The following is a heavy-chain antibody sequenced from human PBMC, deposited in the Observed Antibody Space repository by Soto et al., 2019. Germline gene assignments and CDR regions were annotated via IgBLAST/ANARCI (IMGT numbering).Heavy chain of an antibody. CDR2: INSGSTSV. CDR3: ASSASPDAY. V-gene: IGHV3-48*01. CDR1: GFDFNSYS. J-gene: IGHJ4*02. Sequence: GGSLRLSCVASGFDFNSYSMNWVRQAPGKGLEWISYINSGSTSVFYADTVKGRFTISRDNAKNSLYLQMNSLRAEDTAVYYCASSASPDAYWGQGTLVTVSS. D-gene: IGHD1-26*01.